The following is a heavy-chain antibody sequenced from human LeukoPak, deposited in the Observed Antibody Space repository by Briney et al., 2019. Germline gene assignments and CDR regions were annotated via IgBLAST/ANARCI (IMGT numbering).Heavy chain of an antibody. D-gene: IGHD3-10*01. V-gene: IGHV1-46*01. CDR2: INPSGGST. Sequence: ASVKVSCKASGYTFTSYYMHWVRQAPGQGLEWMGIINPSGGSTSYAQKSQGRVTMTRDTSTSTVYMELSSLRSEDTAVYYCARNSPNYGSGSSLYYYYYYYMDVWGKGTTVTISS. J-gene: IGHJ6*03. CDR1: GYTFTSYY. CDR3: ARNSPNYGSGSSLYYYYYYYMDV.